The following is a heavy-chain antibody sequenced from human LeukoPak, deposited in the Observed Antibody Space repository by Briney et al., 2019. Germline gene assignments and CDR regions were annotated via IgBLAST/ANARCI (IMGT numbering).Heavy chain of an antibody. V-gene: IGHV4-4*09. CDR3: ARSTGYYYYYYMDV. CDR2: IYTSGST. D-gene: IGHD1-1*01. Sequence: PSETLSLTCTVSGGSISSYYWSWIRQPPGKGLEWIGYIYTSGSTNYTPSLKSRVTISVDTSKNQFSLKLSSVTAADTAVYYCARSTGYYYYYYMDVWGKGTTVTVSS. J-gene: IGHJ6*03. CDR1: GGSISSYY.